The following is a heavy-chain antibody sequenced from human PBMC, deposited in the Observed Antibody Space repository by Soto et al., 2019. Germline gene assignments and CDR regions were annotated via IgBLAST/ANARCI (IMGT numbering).Heavy chain of an antibody. Sequence: PGASLKISCKGSGYSFTSYWISWVRQTPGKGLEWMGRFDPSDSYTNSSPSFHGHVTISADKSISTAYLQWSSLKASDTTMYYCATVDRHGWYNAFDIWGQGTMVTVSS. J-gene: IGHJ3*02. CDR2: FDPSDSYT. CDR3: ATVDRHGWYNAFDI. D-gene: IGHD6-19*01. V-gene: IGHV5-10-1*01. CDR1: GYSFTSYW.